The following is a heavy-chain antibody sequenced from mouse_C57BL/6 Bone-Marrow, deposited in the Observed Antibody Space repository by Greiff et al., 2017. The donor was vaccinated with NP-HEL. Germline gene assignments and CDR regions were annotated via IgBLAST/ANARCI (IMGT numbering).Heavy chain of an antibody. Sequence: EVQLQQSGTVLARPGASVKMSCKTSGYTFTSYWMHWVKQRPGQGLEWIGAIYPGNSDTSYNQKFKGKAKLTAVTSASTAYMELSSLTNEDSAVYYCTITTVVATDWYFDVWGTGTTVTVSS. CDR1: GYTFTSYW. CDR2: IYPGNSDT. D-gene: IGHD1-1*01. CDR3: TITTVVATDWYFDV. V-gene: IGHV1-5*01. J-gene: IGHJ1*03.